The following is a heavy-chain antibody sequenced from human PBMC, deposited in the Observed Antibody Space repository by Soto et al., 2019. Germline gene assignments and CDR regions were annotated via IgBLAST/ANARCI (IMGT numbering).Heavy chain of an antibody. CDR2: IYYSGST. D-gene: IGHD3-22*01. J-gene: IGHJ4*02. V-gene: IGHV4-30-4*01. CDR1: GGSISSGDYY. Sequence: QVQLQESGPGLVKPSQTLSLTCTVSGGSISSGDYYWSWIRQPPGKGLEWIGYIYYSGSTSYNPSLMSRVTITVHTSKNQCSLKLSSVTAADTAVYYCASMGYDSSGYYLGYWGQGSLVTVCS. CDR3: ASMGYDSSGYYLGY.